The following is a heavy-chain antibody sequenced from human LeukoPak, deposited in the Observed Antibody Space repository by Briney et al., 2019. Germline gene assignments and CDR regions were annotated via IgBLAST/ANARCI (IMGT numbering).Heavy chain of an antibody. J-gene: IGHJ4*02. CDR3: TMEATMYGVVTDY. D-gene: IGHD3-3*01. Sequence: GGSPRLSCAASGFTFSNGWMTWVRQAPGKGLEWVGRIERKADGGTSDYAAAVKGRFTISRDDSKNMVYLQMSGLKSEDTGVYFCTMEATMYGVVTDYWGQGTLVTVSS. V-gene: IGHV3-15*04. CDR1: GFTFSNGW. CDR2: IERKADGGTS.